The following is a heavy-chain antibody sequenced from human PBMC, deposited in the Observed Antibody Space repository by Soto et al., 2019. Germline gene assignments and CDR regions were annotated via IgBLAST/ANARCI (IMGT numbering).Heavy chain of an antibody. Sequence: GGSLRLSCAASGFTFSSYGMHWVRQAPGKGLEWVAVISYDGSNKYYADSVKGRFTISRDNSKNTLYLQMNSLRAEDTAVYYCAKVSLNSGYDFGAFDIWGQGTMVTVSS. CDR2: ISYDGSNK. D-gene: IGHD5-12*01. J-gene: IGHJ3*02. V-gene: IGHV3-30*18. CDR3: AKVSLNSGYDFGAFDI. CDR1: GFTFSSYG.